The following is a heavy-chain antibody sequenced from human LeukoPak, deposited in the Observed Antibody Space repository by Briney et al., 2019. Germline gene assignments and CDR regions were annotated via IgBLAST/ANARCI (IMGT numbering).Heavy chain of an antibody. J-gene: IGHJ4*02. Sequence: GGSLRLSCAASGFTFSTYAMTWVRQAPGKGLEWVSVISGSGSRTYYADSVKGRFTLSRDNSKNTLYLQMNSLRAEDTAVYFCVKYREIIILVREVISLTGEGFDYWGQGTLVTVSS. D-gene: IGHD3-10*01. V-gene: IGHV3-23*01. CDR2: ISGSGSRT. CDR3: VKYREIIILVREVISLTGEGFDY. CDR1: GFTFSTYA.